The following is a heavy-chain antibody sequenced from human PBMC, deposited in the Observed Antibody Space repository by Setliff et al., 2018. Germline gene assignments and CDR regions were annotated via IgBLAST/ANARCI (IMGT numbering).Heavy chain of an antibody. CDR3: VRGPGPSVVVAIPFDH. D-gene: IGHD3-22*01. CDR1: GYAFITFG. V-gene: IGHV1-18*01. J-gene: IGHJ4*02. CDR2: ISPVYGIA. Sequence: GASVKVSCKTSGYAFITFGMSWVRQAPGQRLEWMGWISPVYGIANYARKFQGRVTMTADTSTTTAYLELTSLRYDDTAVYYCVRGPGPSVVVAIPFDHWGQGSLVTV.